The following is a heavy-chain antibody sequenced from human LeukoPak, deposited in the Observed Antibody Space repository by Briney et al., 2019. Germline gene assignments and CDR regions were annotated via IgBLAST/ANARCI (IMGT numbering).Heavy chain of an antibody. V-gene: IGHV4-59*01. Sequence: PSETLSLTCAVSGGSISTYYWSWIRQPPGRGLEWIGYIYYTGSTNYNPSLKGRVAISVDMAKNQFSLKLTSVTAADTAVYYCSRGRGSGYSYYFDYWGQGTLVTVSS. J-gene: IGHJ4*02. CDR3: SRGRGSGYSYYFDY. CDR1: GGSISTYY. CDR2: IYYTGST. D-gene: IGHD3-22*01.